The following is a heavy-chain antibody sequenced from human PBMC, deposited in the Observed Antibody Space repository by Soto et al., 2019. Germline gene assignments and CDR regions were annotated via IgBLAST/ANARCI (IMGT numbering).Heavy chain of an antibody. Sequence: EVQLVESGGGLVQPGGSLRLSCEASGFTFRNYDMHWVRQGTGKGLEWVSGISAAGDPDYADSVEGRFTISRENAQNYFFLKMNSLRVGDTAVYYCARTDRDFYGVDVWGQGTTVIVSS. CDR3: ARTDRDFYGVDV. J-gene: IGHJ6*02. V-gene: IGHV3-13*05. CDR1: GFTFRNYD. CDR2: ISAAGDP.